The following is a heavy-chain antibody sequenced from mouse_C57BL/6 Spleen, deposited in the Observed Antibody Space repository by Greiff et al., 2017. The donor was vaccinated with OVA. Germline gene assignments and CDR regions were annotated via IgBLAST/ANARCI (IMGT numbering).Heavy chain of an antibody. J-gene: IGHJ1*03. CDR3: ARPGTTVVDWYFDV. CDR2: ISSGSSTI. V-gene: IGHV5-17*01. CDR1: GFTFSDYG. D-gene: IGHD1-1*01. Sequence: EVQLVESGGGLVKPGGSLKLSCAASGFTFSDYGMHWVRQAPEKGLEWVAYISSGSSTIYYADTVKGRFTISRDNAKNTLLLQMTSLRSEDTAMYYCARPGTTVVDWYFDVWGTGTTVTVSS.